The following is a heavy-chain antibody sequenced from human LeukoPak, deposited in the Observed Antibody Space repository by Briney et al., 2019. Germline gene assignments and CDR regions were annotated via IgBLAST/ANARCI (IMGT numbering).Heavy chain of an antibody. Sequence: GGSLRLSCAASGFTFSSYAMSWVRQAPGKGVEWVSAISGSGGSTYYADSVKGRFTISRDNSKNTLYLQMNSLRAEDTAVYYCAKGAYGSGSNPGYYFDYWGQGTLVTVSS. CDR2: ISGSGGST. D-gene: IGHD3-10*01. J-gene: IGHJ4*02. V-gene: IGHV3-23*01. CDR3: AKGAYGSGSNPGYYFDY. CDR1: GFTFSSYA.